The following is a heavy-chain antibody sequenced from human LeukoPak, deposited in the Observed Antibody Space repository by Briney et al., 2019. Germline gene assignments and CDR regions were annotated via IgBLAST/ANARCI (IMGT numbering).Heavy chain of an antibody. CDR1: GYTFTSYA. Sequence: ASVKVSCKASGYTFTSYAMHWVRQAPGQGLEWMGRIIPILGIANYAQKFQGRVTITADKSTSTAYMELSSLRSEDTAVYYCARPEYYYDSSGYWNWGQGTLVTVSS. CDR2: IIPILGIA. V-gene: IGHV1-69*04. CDR3: ARPEYYYDSSGYWN. J-gene: IGHJ4*02. D-gene: IGHD3-22*01.